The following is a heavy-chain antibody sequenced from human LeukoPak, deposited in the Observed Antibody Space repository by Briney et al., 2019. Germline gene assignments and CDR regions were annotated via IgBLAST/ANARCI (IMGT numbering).Heavy chain of an antibody. Sequence: GGSLRLSCAASGFTFSSYSMNWVRQAPGKGLEWVSSISSSSSYIYYADSVKGRFTISRDNAKNSLYLQMNSLRAEDTAVYYCARDGPIVVVPAATDYYYYGMDVWGQGTTVTVSS. CDR2: ISSSSSYI. V-gene: IGHV3-21*01. CDR3: ARDGPIVVVPAATDYYYYGMDV. D-gene: IGHD2-2*01. J-gene: IGHJ6*02. CDR1: GFTFSSYS.